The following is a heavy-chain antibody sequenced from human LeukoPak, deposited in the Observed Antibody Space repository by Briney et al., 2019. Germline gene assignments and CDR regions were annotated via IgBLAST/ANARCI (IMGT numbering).Heavy chain of an antibody. CDR3: ARGRNYYGSVDY. CDR1: GGSISSYY. Sequence: ASETLSLTCTVSGGSISSYYWSWIRQPPGKGLEWIGYIYYSGSTNYNPSLKSRVTISVDTSKNQFSLKLSSVTAADTAVYYCARGRNYYGSVDYWGQGTLVTVSS. V-gene: IGHV4-59*01. CDR2: IYYSGST. D-gene: IGHD3-10*01. J-gene: IGHJ4*02.